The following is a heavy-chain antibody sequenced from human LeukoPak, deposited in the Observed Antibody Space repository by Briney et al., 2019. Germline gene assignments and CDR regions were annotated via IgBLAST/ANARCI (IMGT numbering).Heavy chain of an antibody. Sequence: SETLSLTCTVSGGSISSYYWSWIRQPPGKGLEWIGYIYTSGSTNYNPSLKSRVTISVDTSNNQFSLKLSSVTAADTAVYYCARHDRDTAMVTYYYYYMDVWGKGTTVTVSS. J-gene: IGHJ6*03. CDR2: IYTSGST. V-gene: IGHV4-4*09. CDR3: ARHDRDTAMVTYYYYYMDV. D-gene: IGHD5-18*01. CDR1: GGSISSYY.